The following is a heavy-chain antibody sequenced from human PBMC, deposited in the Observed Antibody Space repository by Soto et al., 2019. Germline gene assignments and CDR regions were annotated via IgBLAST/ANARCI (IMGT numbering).Heavy chain of an antibody. J-gene: IGHJ1*01. Sequence: QMQLVQSGPEVKKPGTSVKVSCKASGFTFTSSAVQWVRQARGQRLEWIGWIVVGSGNTNYAQKFQERVTITRDMSTSTAYMELSSPRPEDTAVYYCAAKLDYGDYAAQHWGQGTLVTVSS. CDR3: AAKLDYGDYAAQH. D-gene: IGHD4-17*01. V-gene: IGHV1-58*01. CDR1: GFTFTSSA. CDR2: IVVGSGNT.